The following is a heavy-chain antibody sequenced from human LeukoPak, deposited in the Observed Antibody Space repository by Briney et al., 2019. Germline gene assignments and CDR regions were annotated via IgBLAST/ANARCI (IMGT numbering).Heavy chain of an antibody. CDR3: ARVDVVDTAMNYYYYMDV. CDR2: IYYSGST. CDR1: GGSISSYY. V-gene: IGHV4-59*08. D-gene: IGHD5-18*01. Sequence: SETLSLTCTVSGGSISSYYWSWIRQPPGKGLEWIGYIYYSGSTNYNPSLKSRVTISVDTSKNQFSLKLSSVTAADTAVYYCARVDVVDTAMNYYYYMDVWGKGTTVTVSS. J-gene: IGHJ6*03.